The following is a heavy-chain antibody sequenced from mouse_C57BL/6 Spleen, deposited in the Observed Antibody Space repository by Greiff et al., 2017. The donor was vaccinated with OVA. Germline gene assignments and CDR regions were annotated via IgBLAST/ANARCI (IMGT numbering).Heavy chain of an antibody. V-gene: IGHV1-55*01. Sequence: QVQLQQPGAELVKPGASVKMSCKASGYTFTSYWITWVKPRPGQGLEWIGDIYPGSGSTNYNEKFKSKATLTVDTSSSTAYMQLSSLTSEDSAVYYCARGNAQATPFDYWGQGTTLTVSS. CDR3: ARGNAQATPFDY. CDR1: GYTFTSYW. J-gene: IGHJ2*01. CDR2: IYPGSGST. D-gene: IGHD3-2*02.